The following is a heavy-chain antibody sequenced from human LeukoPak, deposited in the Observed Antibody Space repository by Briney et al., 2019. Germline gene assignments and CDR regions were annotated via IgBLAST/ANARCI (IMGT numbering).Heavy chain of an antibody. D-gene: IGHD3-22*01. CDR3: AKAPQMIVVVIRYFDY. CDR2: ISGSGGST. V-gene: IGHV3-23*01. Sequence: PGGSLRLSCAASGFTFSSYAMSWVRQAPGKWLEWVSAISGSGGSTYYADSVKGRFTISRDNSKNTLYLQMNSLRAEDTAVYYCAKAPQMIVVVIRYFDYWGQGTLVTVSS. CDR1: GFTFSSYA. J-gene: IGHJ4*02.